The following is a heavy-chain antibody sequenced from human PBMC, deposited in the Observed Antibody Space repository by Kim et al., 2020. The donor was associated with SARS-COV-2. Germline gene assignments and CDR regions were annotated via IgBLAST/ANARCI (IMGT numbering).Heavy chain of an antibody. Sequence: GNTTNAQKLQGRVTMTTDTSTSTAYMELRSLRSDDTAVYYCARGRGYFDYWGQGTLVTVSS. V-gene: IGHV1-18*01. CDR3: ARGRGYFDY. J-gene: IGHJ4*02. CDR2: GNT.